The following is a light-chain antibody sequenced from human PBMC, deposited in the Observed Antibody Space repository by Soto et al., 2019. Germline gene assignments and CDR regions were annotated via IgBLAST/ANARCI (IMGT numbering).Light chain of an antibody. CDR1: SSDVGGYNY. J-gene: IGLJ1*01. CDR3: SSYTSSSTLV. V-gene: IGLV2-14*01. CDR2: EVS. Sequence: SALTQPAAVCGSPGQSITISCTGTSSDVGGYNYVSWYQQHPGKAPKLMIYEVSNRPSGVSNRFSGSKSGNTASLTISGLQAEDEADYYCSSYTSSSTLVFGTGTKVTVL.